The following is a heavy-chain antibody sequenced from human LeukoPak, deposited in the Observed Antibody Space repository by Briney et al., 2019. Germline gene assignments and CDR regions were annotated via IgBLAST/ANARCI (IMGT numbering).Heavy chain of an antibody. D-gene: IGHD3-10*01. CDR3: ARRGITMVRGARHWFDP. J-gene: IGHJ5*02. CDR2: MNPNSGNT. V-gene: IGHV1-8*01. CDR1: GYTFTSYD. Sequence: GASVKVSCKASGYTFTSYDINWVRQATGQGLEWMGWMNPNSGNTGYARKFQGRVTMTRNTSISTAYMELSSLRSEDTAVYYCARRGITMVRGARHWFDPWGQGTLVTVSS.